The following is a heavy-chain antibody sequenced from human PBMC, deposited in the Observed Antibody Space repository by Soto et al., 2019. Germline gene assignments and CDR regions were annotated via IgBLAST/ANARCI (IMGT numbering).Heavy chain of an antibody. CDR1: GFSLSSYGMG. J-gene: IGHJ4*02. V-gene: IGHV2-5*02. Sequence: QITLKESGPTLVRPAQTLTLTCGFSGFSLSSYGMGVAWIRQPPGKALDWLALIYWDDDKRYSPSLKDRLAISKDTSSNQVVLTIINMDPGDTATYFCAHAGDYDLLTFDHWGPGTLVTVSS. CDR2: IYWDDDK. D-gene: IGHD4-17*01. CDR3: AHAGDYDLLTFDH.